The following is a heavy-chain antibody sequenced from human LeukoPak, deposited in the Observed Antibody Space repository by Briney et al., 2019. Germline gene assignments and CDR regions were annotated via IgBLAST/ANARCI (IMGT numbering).Heavy chain of an antibody. CDR1: GFTFNTYA. CDR3: AKWEVGSYGFSYFDY. J-gene: IGHJ4*02. CDR2: VTGSGRST. D-gene: IGHD5-18*01. V-gene: IGHV3-23*01. Sequence: GASLRPSCSSSGFTFNTYAMSLIRHGPGKRLNWVSPVTGSGRSTYYADSVKGRFTTSRDNSKNTLYLQMNSLKVEDTAVYYCAKWEVGSYGFSYFDYWGQGTLVTVSS.